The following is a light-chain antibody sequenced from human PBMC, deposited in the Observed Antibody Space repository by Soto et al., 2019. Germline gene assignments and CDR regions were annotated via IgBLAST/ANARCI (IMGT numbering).Light chain of an antibody. J-gene: IGKJ5*01. CDR1: QSVLDISNNKNY. CDR2: WAS. CDR3: QQTYSIPIT. V-gene: IGKV4-1*01. Sequence: DIVMTQSPDSLAVSLGERATINCKSSQSVLDISNNKNYLALYQQKPRQPPKLLIYWASARESGVPDRFSGSGSGTDFTLTISGLQPEDFAPYYCQQTYSIPITFGQGTRLEIK.